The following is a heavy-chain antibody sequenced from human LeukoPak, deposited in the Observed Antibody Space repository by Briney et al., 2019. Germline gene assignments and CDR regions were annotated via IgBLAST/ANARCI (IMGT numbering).Heavy chain of an antibody. CDR1: GGTFSSYA. CDR2: IIPLFGTA. D-gene: IGHD2-2*01. Sequence: SVKVSCKASGGTFSSYAISWVRQAPGQGLEWMGGIIPLFGTANYAQKFQGRVTITADESTSTAYMELTSLRSEDTAMYYCARWYSSTNPYELGSPYNWFDPWGQGTLVTVSS. CDR3: ARWYSSTNPYELGSPYNWFDP. J-gene: IGHJ5*02. V-gene: IGHV1-69*13.